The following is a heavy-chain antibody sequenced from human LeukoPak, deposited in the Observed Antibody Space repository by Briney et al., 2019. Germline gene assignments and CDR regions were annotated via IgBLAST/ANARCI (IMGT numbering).Heavy chain of an antibody. V-gene: IGHV4-4*07. Sequence: KPPETLSLTCTLSGGSISSYYSSWIRQPAGKGLGWIGRIFASGSANYNPSLKSRVTMSVDTSKNQFSLKLSSVTAAGTAVYYCARDGYIYGPAKVGAFCIWGQGTMVTVSS. CDR1: GGSISSYY. CDR3: ARDGYIYGPAKVGAFCI. D-gene: IGHD5-18*01. CDR2: IFASGSA. J-gene: IGHJ3*02.